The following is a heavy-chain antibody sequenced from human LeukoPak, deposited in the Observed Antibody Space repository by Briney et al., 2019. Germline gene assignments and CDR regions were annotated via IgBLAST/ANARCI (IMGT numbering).Heavy chain of an antibody. J-gene: IGHJ4*02. D-gene: IGHD4-17*01. CDR1: VFTFSSYW. Sequence: PGGSLRLSCAASVFTFSSYWLSWGRQAPGKGLEWVANIKQDGSEKYYVHSVKGRFTISRDNAKTSLYLQMNRMRAEGTAVYYCARGGDYGDYDFFDYWGQGTLVTVSS. V-gene: IGHV3-7*01. CDR3: ARGGDYGDYDFFDY. CDR2: IKQDGSEK.